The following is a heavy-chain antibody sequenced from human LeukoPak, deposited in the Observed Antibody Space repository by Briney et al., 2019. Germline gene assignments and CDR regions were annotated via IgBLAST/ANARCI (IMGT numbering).Heavy chain of an antibody. V-gene: IGHV4-38-2*01. D-gene: IGHD1-26*01. CDR3: ARVIVTATHVPDAFDL. Sequence: SETLSLTCVISGYSISAGYFWGWIRQSPVKGLEWIGSVHHTGSDYYNPSLKSRVTISIDTSKNHFSLNLTSVTAADTAVFFCARVIVTATHVPDAFDLWGQGVLVTVSS. CDR2: VHHTGSD. J-gene: IGHJ3*01. CDR1: GYSISAGYF.